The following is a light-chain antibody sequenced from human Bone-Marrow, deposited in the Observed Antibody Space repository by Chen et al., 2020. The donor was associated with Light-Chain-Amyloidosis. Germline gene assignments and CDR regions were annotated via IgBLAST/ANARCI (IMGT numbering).Light chain of an antibody. J-gene: IGLJ1*01. CDR3: SSYTITNTLV. CDR2: EVT. CDR1: SSDVGGDNH. Sequence: QSALTQPDSVSGSPGQSITISCTGTSSDVGGDNHVSWYQQHPDKAPKLMIYEVTNRPSWVPDRFSGSKSDTTASLTISGLQTEDEADYFCSSYTITNTLVFGSGTRVTVL. V-gene: IGLV2-14*01.